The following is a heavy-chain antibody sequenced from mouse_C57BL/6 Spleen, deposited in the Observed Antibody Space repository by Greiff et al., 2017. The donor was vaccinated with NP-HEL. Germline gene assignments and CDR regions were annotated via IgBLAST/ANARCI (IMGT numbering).Heavy chain of an antibody. CDR1: GYTFTSYG. Sequence: QVQLQQSGAELARPGASVKLSCKASGYTFTSYGISWVKQRTGQGLEWIGEIYPRSGNTYYNAKFKGKATLTADKSSSTAYMELRSLTSEDSAVYFCARRGYYGSSYWYFDVWGTGTTVTVSS. J-gene: IGHJ1*03. CDR2: IYPRSGNT. D-gene: IGHD1-1*01. V-gene: IGHV1-81*01. CDR3: ARRGYYGSSYWYFDV.